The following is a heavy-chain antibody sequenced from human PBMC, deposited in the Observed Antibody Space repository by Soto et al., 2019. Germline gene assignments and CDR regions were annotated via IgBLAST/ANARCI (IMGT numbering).Heavy chain of an antibody. CDR1: GFSLSTSGVG. J-gene: IGHJ1*01. Sequence: QITLKESGPTLVKPTQTLTLTCTFSGFSLSTSGVGVGWIRQPPGKALEWLALIYWDDDKRYSPSLKSRLTITQDTSKNQVVLTMTNMDPVDTATYYCAHSGGTMVRGVITTMDFQHWGQGTLVTVSS. CDR3: AHSGGTMVRGVITTMDFQH. D-gene: IGHD3-10*01. CDR2: IYWDDDK. V-gene: IGHV2-5*02.